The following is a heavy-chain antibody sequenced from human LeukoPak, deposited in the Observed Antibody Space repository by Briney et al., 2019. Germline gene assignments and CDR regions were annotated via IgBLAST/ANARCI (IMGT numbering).Heavy chain of an antibody. CDR3: ARDSSGLWYYYDSSGYYSGAFDI. CDR1: GFTFSSYS. V-gene: IGHV3-21*01. CDR2: ISSSSSYI. J-gene: IGHJ3*02. Sequence: GGSLRLSCAASGFTFSSYSMNWVRQAPGKGLEWVSSISSSSSYIYYADSVKGRFTISRDNAKNSLYLQMNSLRAEDTAVYYCARDSSGLWYYYDSSGYYSGAFDIWGQGTLVTVSS. D-gene: IGHD3-22*01.